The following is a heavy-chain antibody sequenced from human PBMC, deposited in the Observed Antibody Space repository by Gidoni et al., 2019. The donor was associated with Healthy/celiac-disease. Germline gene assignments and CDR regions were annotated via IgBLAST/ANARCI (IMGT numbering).Heavy chain of an antibody. V-gene: IGHV1-8*01. CDR3: ARGSSSWRFAYYYYYGMDV. Sequence: QVQLVQSGAEVKKPGASVKVSCKASGYTFTSYDINWVRQATGQGLEWMGWMNPNSGNTGYAQKFQGRVTMTRNTSISTAYMELSSLRSEDTAVYYCARGSSSWRFAYYYYYGMDVWGQGTTVTVSS. D-gene: IGHD6-13*01. J-gene: IGHJ6*02. CDR1: GYTFTSYD. CDR2: MNPNSGNT.